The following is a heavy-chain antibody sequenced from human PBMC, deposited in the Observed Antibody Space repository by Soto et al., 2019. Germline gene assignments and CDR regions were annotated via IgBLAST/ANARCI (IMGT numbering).Heavy chain of an antibody. D-gene: IGHD6-13*01. Sequence: QEQLVQSGAEVKEPGASVKVSCKASGYTCINYYIHWVRQAPGQGLEWMAIINPMGGSTNYAQEFQGRVTLTSDTSTSTVYMELSSLRFEDTALFYCARDLAAGDLWGQGTLVTVSS. V-gene: IGHV1-46*01. CDR2: INPMGGST. CDR3: ARDLAAGDL. CDR1: GYTCINYY. J-gene: IGHJ5*02.